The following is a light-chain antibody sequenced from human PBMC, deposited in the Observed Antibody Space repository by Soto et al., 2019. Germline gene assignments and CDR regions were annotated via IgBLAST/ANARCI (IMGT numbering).Light chain of an antibody. CDR2: DVT. CDR1: SSDVGGYNC. CDR3: SSYAGSNNFVV. V-gene: IGLV2-11*01. Sequence: QSVLTQPRSVSGSPGQSVTISCTGTSSDVGGYNCVSWYQQHPGKAPQLIIYDVTQRPSGVPDRFSGSKSGNTASLSISGLQAEDEADYYCSSYAGSNNFVVFGGGTKVTVL. J-gene: IGLJ2*01.